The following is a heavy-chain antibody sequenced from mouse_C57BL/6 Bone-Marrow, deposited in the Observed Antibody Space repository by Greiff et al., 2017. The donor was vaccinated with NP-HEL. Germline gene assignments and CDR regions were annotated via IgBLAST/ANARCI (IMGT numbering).Heavy chain of an antibody. CDR1: GYTFTDYY. V-gene: IGHV1-19*01. CDR2: INPYNGGT. Sequence: VQLQQSGPVLVKPGASVKMSCKASGYTFTDYYMNWVKQSHGKSLEWIGVINPYNGGTSYNQKFKGKATLTVDKSSSTAYMELNSLTSEDSAVYYCARPYYGTPIAYGGQGTLVTVSA. D-gene: IGHD1-1*01. CDR3: ARPYYGTPIAY. J-gene: IGHJ3*01.